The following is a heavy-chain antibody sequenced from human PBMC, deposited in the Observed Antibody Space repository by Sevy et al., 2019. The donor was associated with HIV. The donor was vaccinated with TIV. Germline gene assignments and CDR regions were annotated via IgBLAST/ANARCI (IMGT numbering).Heavy chain of an antibody. CDR1: GFTFRSYW. D-gene: IGHD2-2*01. CDR3: TRDCSSTSCLWGMDV. J-gene: IGHJ6*02. CDR2: IKLDGSEK. Sequence: GGSLRLSCVASGFTFRSYWMSWVRQAPGKGLEWVANIKLDGSEKYYVHSVKGRFTISRDNAKNSLYLQMNSLRAEDTAEYYCTRDCSSTSCLWGMDVWGQGTTVTVSS. V-gene: IGHV3-7*03.